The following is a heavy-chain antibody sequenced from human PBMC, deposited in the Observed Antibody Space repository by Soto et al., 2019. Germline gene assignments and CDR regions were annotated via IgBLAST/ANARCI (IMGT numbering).Heavy chain of an antibody. Sequence: GASVKVSCKASGYTFTGYYMHWVRQAPGQGLEWMGWINPNSGGTNYAQKFQGWVTMTRDTSISTAYMELSRLRSDDTAVYYCARGGYDILTGYPYYFDYWGQGALVTAPQ. V-gene: IGHV1-2*04. CDR3: ARGGYDILTGYPYYFDY. J-gene: IGHJ4*02. CDR1: GYTFTGYY. D-gene: IGHD3-9*01. CDR2: INPNSGGT.